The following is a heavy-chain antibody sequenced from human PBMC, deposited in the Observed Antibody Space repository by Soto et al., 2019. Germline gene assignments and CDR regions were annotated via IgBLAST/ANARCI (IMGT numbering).Heavy chain of an antibody. Sequence: ASAKVSCKASGYTITRYGISWVRQAPGQGLEWMAWISAYNGNTNYAQKLQGRVTMTTDTSTSTAYMELRSLRSDDTAVYYCARDRLALGSSGLGLGHWGQGTAVTSPQ. CDR2: ISAYNGNT. V-gene: IGHV1-18*04. D-gene: IGHD3-22*01. CDR1: GYTITRYG. J-gene: IGHJ1*01. CDR3: ARDRLALGSSGLGLGH.